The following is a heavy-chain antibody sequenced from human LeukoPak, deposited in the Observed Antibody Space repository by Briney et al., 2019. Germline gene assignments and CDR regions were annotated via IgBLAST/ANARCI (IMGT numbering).Heavy chain of an antibody. D-gene: IGHD3-10*01. V-gene: IGHV3-21*01. CDR3: ANVLLWFGELFGFDP. CDR2: ISSSSSYI. Sequence: PGGSLRLSCAASGFTFSSYSMNWVRQAPGKGLEWVSSISSSSSYIYYADSVKGRFTVSRDNAKNSLYLQMNSLRAEDTAVYYCANVLLWFGELFGFDPWGQGTLVTVSS. J-gene: IGHJ5*02. CDR1: GFTFSSYS.